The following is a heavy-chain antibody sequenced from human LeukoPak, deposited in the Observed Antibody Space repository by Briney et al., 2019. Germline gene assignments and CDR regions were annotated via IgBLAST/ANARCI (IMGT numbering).Heavy chain of an antibody. D-gene: IGHD4-11*01. CDR1: GYSFTNYW. CDR2: IYPDDSDT. Sequence: GESLKISCKGSGYSFTNYWIGWVRQMPGKGLEWMGIIYPDDSDTRYSPSSQGQVTISVDKSISTAYLQWSSLKASDTAMYYCARQGAGRTTLLDFWGQGTLVTVSS. CDR3: ARQGAGRTTLLDF. V-gene: IGHV5-51*01. J-gene: IGHJ4*02.